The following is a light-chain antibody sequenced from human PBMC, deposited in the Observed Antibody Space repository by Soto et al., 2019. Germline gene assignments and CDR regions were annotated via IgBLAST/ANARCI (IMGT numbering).Light chain of an antibody. Sequence: QSVLTQPPSASGTPGQRVTISCSGSSSNIGSNTVNWYQQLPGTAPKLLIYSNNQRPSGVPDRFSGSKSGTSASLAISGLKCEDEADYDWAAWDDSLNGPHVVFGGGTKLTVL. CDR3: AAWDDSLNGPHVV. J-gene: IGLJ2*01. CDR2: SNN. V-gene: IGLV1-44*01. CDR1: SSNIGSNT.